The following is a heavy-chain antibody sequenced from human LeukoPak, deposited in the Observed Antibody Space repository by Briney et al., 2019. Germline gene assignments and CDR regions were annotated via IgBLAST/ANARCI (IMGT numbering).Heavy chain of an antibody. CDR2: ITGSGGST. D-gene: IGHD7-27*01. CDR1: GFTFSSYA. J-gene: IGHJ4*02. V-gene: IGHV3-23*01. Sequence: GGSLRLSCAASGFTFSSYAMSWVRQAPGEGLEWVSAITGSGGSTYYADSVKGRFTISRDNSKNTLYVQMNSLRAEDTAVYYCATERNWVFDYWGQGTLVTVSS. CDR3: ATERNWVFDY.